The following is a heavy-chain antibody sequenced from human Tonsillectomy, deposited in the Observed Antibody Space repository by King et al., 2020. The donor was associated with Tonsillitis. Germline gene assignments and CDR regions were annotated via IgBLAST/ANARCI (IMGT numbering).Heavy chain of an antibody. CDR1: GFTFSNYA. J-gene: IGHJ6*03. CDR3: AKERSKWGLSYYMDV. V-gene: IGHV3-23*04. D-gene: IGHD1-26*01. Sequence: VQLVESGGGLVQPGGSLRLSCSASGFTFSNYAMSWVRQAPGKGLEWVSAFSGGGGTTYYADSVKGRFTISRDNSKNTLYLQMNSLRAEDTAVYYCAKERSKWGLSYYMDVWGRGTTVTVSS. CDR2: FSGGGGTT.